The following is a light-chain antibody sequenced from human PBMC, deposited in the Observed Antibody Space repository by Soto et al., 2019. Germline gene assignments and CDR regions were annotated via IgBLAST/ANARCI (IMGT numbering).Light chain of an antibody. Sequence: QLVLTQPASVSGSPGQSITISCTGTSSDVGRYNYVSWYQQHPGKAPKLIIYEVINRPSGVSNRFSGSKSGNTASLTISGLQAEDEADYYCTSYTSSSTSHVVFGGGTQLTVL. CDR3: TSYTSSSTSHVV. V-gene: IGLV2-14*01. CDR1: SSDVGRYNY. J-gene: IGLJ7*01. CDR2: EVI.